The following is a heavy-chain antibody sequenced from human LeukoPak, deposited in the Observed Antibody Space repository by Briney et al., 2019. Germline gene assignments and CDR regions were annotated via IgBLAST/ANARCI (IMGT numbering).Heavy chain of an antibody. CDR1: GGSFSGYY. Sequence: TSETLSLTCAVYGGSFSGYYWSWIRQPPGKGLEWIGEINHSGSTNYNPSLKSRVTISVDTSKNQFSLKLSSVTAADTAVYYCARPGGHSYDRNWFDPWGQGTLVTVSS. CDR3: ARPGGHSYDRNWFDP. V-gene: IGHV4-34*01. CDR2: INHSGST. D-gene: IGHD5-18*01. J-gene: IGHJ5*02.